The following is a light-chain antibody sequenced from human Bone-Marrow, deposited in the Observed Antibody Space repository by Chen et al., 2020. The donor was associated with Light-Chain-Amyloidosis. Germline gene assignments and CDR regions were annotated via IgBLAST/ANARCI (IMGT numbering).Light chain of an antibody. Sequence: SYVLTHPYSVSVAPGQTATIACGGNNIRSTSVHWYQQTPGQAPLLVVYDDSDRPSGIPERLSGSNSGNTATLTISRVEAGDEADYYCQVWDRSSDRPVFGGGTKLTVL. J-gene: IGLJ3*02. CDR3: QVWDRSSDRPV. CDR1: NIRSTS. V-gene: IGLV3-21*02. CDR2: DDS.